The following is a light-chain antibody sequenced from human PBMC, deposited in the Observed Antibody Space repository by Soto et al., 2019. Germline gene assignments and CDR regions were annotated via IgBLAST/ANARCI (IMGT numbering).Light chain of an antibody. Sequence: QSALTQPASVSGSPGQSITISCTGNSSDVGGYNYVSWYQQHPGKAPKLMIYEVSNRPSGVSNRFSGSKSGNTASLTISGLQAEDEDDYYCSSYTSSSTRVFGGGTKLTVL. J-gene: IGLJ3*02. CDR1: SSDVGGYNY. CDR2: EVS. CDR3: SSYTSSSTRV. V-gene: IGLV2-14*01.